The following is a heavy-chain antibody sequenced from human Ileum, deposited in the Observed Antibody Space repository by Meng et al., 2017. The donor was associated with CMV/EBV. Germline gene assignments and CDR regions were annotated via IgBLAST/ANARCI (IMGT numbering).Heavy chain of an antibody. J-gene: IGHJ6*02. CDR2: IIPVLGIT. D-gene: IGHD6-6*01. CDR3: ARTRMAAGRLFYGMDV. Sequence: SVKVSCKASGGAFSSYAFSWVRQAPGQGLEWMGGIIPVLGITNYAQNFQDRFTITADKSTSTDYMEMSSLRSDDTAIYYCARTRMAAGRLFYGMDVWGQGTPVTVSS. V-gene: IGHV1-69*10. CDR1: GGAFSSYA.